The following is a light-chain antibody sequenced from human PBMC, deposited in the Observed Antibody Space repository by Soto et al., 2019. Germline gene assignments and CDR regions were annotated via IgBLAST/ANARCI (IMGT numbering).Light chain of an antibody. J-gene: IGKJ1*01. CDR3: QQYNNWPPWT. CDR2: DVS. Sequence: IVMTQSPSILSVSPVERGTLSCGCSQDIGTKLAWYQQKPGQAPSLLMYDVSTRASAAPARFSGSGSGSEFTLTISSLQSEDFAVYYCQQYNNWPPWTFGQGTKVDIK. CDR1: QDIGTK. V-gene: IGKV3-15*01.